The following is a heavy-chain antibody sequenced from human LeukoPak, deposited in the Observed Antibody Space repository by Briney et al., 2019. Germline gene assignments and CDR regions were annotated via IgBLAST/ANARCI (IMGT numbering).Heavy chain of an antibody. CDR2: IIPILGIA. Sequence: SVKVSCKASGGTFSSYTISWVRQAPGQGLEWMRRIIPILGIANYAQKFQGRVTITADKSTSTAYMELSSLRSEDTAVYYCARENLYCSSTSCPPGMDVWGQGTTVTVSS. V-gene: IGHV1-69*04. J-gene: IGHJ6*02. CDR1: GGTFSSYT. CDR3: ARENLYCSSTSCPPGMDV. D-gene: IGHD2-2*01.